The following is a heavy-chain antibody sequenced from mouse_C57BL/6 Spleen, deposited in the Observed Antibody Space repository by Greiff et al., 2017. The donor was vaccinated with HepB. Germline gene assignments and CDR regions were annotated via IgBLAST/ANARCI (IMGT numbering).Heavy chain of an antibody. D-gene: IGHD2-4*01. V-gene: IGHV1-80*01. Sequence: VQLQRSGAELVKPGASVKISCKASGYAFSSYWMNWVKQRPGKGLEWIGQIYPGDGDTNYNGKFKGKATLTADKSSSTAYMQLSSLTSEDSAVYFCARRDDYSWFAYWGQGTLVTVSA. J-gene: IGHJ3*01. CDR1: GYAFSSYW. CDR2: IYPGDGDT. CDR3: ARRDDYSWFAY.